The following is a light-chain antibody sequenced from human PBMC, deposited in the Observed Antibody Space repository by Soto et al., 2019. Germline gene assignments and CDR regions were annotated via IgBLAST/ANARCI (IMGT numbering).Light chain of an antibody. CDR3: SSYTSSSTLL. J-gene: IGLJ2*01. CDR1: SSDIGGYNY. Sequence: QSALTQPASVSGSPGQSITMSCTGTSSDIGGYNYVSWYQQHPGKAPKLMIYDVSNRPSGVSNRFSGSKSDNTASLTISGLQAEDEADYYCSSYTSSSTLLFGGGTKLTVL. CDR2: DVS. V-gene: IGLV2-14*03.